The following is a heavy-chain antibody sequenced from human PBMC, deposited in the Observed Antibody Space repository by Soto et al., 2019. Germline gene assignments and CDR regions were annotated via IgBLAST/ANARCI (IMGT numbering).Heavy chain of an antibody. V-gene: IGHV4-59*01. CDR3: ARDFTGYSSGWTYYFDY. CDR1: GGSISSYY. D-gene: IGHD6-19*01. CDR2: IYYSGST. Sequence: PSETLSLTFTVSGGSISSYYWSWIRQPPGKGLEWIGYIYYSGSTNYNPSLKSRVTISVDTSKNQFSLKLSSVTAADTAVYYCARDFTGYSSGWTYYFDYWGQGTLVTVSS. J-gene: IGHJ4*02.